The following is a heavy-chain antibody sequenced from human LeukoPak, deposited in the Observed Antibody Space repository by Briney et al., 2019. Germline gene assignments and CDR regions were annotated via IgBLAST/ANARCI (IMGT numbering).Heavy chain of an antibody. CDR3: ATLLGYCSGGSCYENYYYGMDV. V-gene: IGHV1-24*01. Sequence: ASVKVSCKVSGYTLTELSMHWVRQAPGIGLEWMGGFDPEDGETIYAQKFQGRVTMTEDTSTDTAYMELSNLRSEDTAVYYCATLLGYCSGGSCYENYYYGMDVWGQGTTVTVSS. D-gene: IGHD2-15*01. CDR1: GYTLTELS. CDR2: FDPEDGET. J-gene: IGHJ6*02.